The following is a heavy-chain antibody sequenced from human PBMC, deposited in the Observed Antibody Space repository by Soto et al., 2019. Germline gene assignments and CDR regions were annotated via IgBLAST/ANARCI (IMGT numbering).Heavy chain of an antibody. CDR1: RFTFSSYW. V-gene: IGHV3-7*01. CDR2: IKQDGSET. J-gene: IGHJ3*02. D-gene: IGHD1-1*01. Sequence: EVQLVESGVGLVQPGGSLRLSCAASRFTFSSYWMSWVRQIPGKGLEWVANIKQDGSETYYVDSVKGRFTISRNNAQNSLYLQMNSLRVEDTAIYYCARILGTGTTGYTFDIWGQSTVLTVSS. CDR3: ARILGTGTTGYTFDI.